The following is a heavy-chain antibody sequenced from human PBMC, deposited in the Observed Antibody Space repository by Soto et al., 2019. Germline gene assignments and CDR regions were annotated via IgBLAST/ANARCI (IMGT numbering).Heavy chain of an antibody. Sequence: QVQLVESGGGLVKPGGSLRLSCAASGFIFSDYYMNWIRQVPGKGLEWVSCISSSGSSIFYADSVKGRFAISRDSAKNSVFLQTHSLRADDTAVYYCARGGRVGSPGFQHYYYYGMDFWGQGTTVTVSS. CDR3: ARGGRVGSPGFQHYYYYGMDF. CDR1: GFIFSDYY. J-gene: IGHJ6*02. V-gene: IGHV3-11*01. CDR2: ISSSGSSI. D-gene: IGHD1-26*01.